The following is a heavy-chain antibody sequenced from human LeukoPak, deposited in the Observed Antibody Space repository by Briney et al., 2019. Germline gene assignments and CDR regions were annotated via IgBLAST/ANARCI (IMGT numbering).Heavy chain of an antibody. CDR3: ARLGGYSYGKSFDY. Sequence: SETLSLTCTVSGYSISSGYYWGWIRQPPGKGLEWIGEINHSGSTNYNPSLKSRVTISVDTSKNQFSLKLSSVTAADTAVYYCARLGGYSYGKSFDYWGQGTLVTVSS. J-gene: IGHJ4*02. CDR1: GYSISSGYY. V-gene: IGHV4-38-2*02. CDR2: INHSGST. D-gene: IGHD5-18*01.